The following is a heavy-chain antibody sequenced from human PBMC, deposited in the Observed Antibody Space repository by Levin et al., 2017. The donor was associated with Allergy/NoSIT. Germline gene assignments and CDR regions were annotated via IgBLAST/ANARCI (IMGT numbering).Heavy chain of an antibody. Sequence: LSLTCAASGFTFSNYDMNWVRQAPGKGLEWISYIGSRTIYYADSVKGRFTISRDNAKNSLFLQMNSLRVDDTAIYYCARDFRWAIDYWGRGTLVTVS. CDR1: GFTFSNYD. D-gene: IGHD1-26*01. V-gene: IGHV3-48*01. CDR2: IGSRTI. CDR3: ARDFRWAIDY. J-gene: IGHJ4*02.